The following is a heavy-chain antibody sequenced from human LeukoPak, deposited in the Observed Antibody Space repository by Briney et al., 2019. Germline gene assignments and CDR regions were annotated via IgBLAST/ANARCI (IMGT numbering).Heavy chain of an antibody. CDR2: INHSGST. D-gene: IGHD3-3*01. V-gene: IGHV4-34*01. CDR1: GGSFSGYY. Sequence: SETLSLTCAVYGGSFSGYYWSWIRQPPGKGLEWIAEINHSGSTNYNPSLKSRVTISVDTSKNQFSLKLSSVTAADTAVYYCARVAPRYYDFWSGPWDYYGMDVWGQGTTVTVSS. J-gene: IGHJ6*02. CDR3: ARVAPRYYDFWSGPWDYYGMDV.